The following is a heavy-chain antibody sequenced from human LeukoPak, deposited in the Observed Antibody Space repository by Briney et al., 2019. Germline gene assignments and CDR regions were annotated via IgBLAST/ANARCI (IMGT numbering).Heavy chain of an antibody. CDR3: ARAGFTERLWYSSSWSSKGPNWFDP. CDR2: ISAYNGNT. CDR1: GYTFTSYG. Sequence: ASVKVSCKASGYTFTSYGISWVRQAPGQGLEWMGWISAYNGNTNYAQKLQGRVIMTTDTSTSTAYMELRSLRSDDTAVYYCARAGFTERLWYSSSWSSKGPNWFDPWGQGTLVTVSS. D-gene: IGHD6-13*01. V-gene: IGHV1-18*01. J-gene: IGHJ5*02.